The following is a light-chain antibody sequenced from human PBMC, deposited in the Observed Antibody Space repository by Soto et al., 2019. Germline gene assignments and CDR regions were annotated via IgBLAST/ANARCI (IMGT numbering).Light chain of an antibody. J-gene: IGLJ1*01. CDR1: NSDLGTYNL. CDR3: CSYVGSNIFYV. V-gene: IGLV2-23*02. Sequence: SALTQPASVSGSPGQSITISCTGTNSDLGTYNLVSWYQQHPGKAPKTIIYEVTKRPSGVSKRFSGPKSGNTASLTISGLQAEDEADYYCCSYVGSNIFYVFGTGTKVTVL. CDR2: EVT.